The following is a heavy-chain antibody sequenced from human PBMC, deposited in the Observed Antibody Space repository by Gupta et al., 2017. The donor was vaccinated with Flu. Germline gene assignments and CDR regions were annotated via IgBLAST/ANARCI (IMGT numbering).Heavy chain of an antibody. V-gene: IGHV3-23*01. CDR2: IDSDGAT. Sequence: WVRQAPGKGLEWVSAIDSDGATYYAGSVKGRFTVSRDNSKNTLDLRVIGLRADDTAVYYCVKGGSANRLVDSWGQGTLVTVSS. CDR3: VKGGSANRLVDS. D-gene: IGHD3-10*01. J-gene: IGHJ4*02.